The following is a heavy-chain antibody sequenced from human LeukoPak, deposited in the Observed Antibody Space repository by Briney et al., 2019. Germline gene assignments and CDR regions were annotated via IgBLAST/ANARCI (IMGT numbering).Heavy chain of an antibody. V-gene: IGHV5-51*01. CDR3: ARHSQRYYYDSSGTPYDY. Sequence: GESLKISRKGSGYSFTSYWIGWVRQMPGKGLEWMGIIYPGDSDTRYSPSFQGQVTISADKSISTAYLQWSSLKASDTAMYYCARHSQRYYYDSSGTPYDYWGQGTLVTVSS. D-gene: IGHD3-22*01. J-gene: IGHJ4*02. CDR2: IYPGDSDT. CDR1: GYSFTSYW.